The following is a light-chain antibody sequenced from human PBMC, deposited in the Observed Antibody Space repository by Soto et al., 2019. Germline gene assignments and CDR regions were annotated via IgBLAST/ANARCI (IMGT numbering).Light chain of an antibody. J-gene: IGLJ1*01. CDR1: SSDVGGYNY. CDR3: SSYAGSNNPPFA. CDR2: EVS. V-gene: IGLV2-8*01. Sequence: QSVLTQPPSASGSPGQSVTISCTGTSSDVGGYNYVSWYQQHPGKAPKLMIYEVSKRPSGVPDRFSGSKSGNTASLTVSGLQAEDEADYYCSSYAGSNNPPFAFGTGTKVTVL.